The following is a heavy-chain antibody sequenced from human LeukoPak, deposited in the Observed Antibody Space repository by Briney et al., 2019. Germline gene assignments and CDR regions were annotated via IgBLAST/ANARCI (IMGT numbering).Heavy chain of an antibody. CDR3: ARMPTNMYYYFYKDV. CDR1: GGTFSNDG. V-gene: IGHV1-69*05. CDR2: IIPIFGTT. Sequence: ASVKVSCKASGGTFSNDGISWVRQAPGQGLEWMGGIIPIFGTTKYAQKFQGRVTITRDDSTSTAYMELSSLRSDDTAVYYCARMPTNMYYYFYKDVWGKGTTVTVSS. D-gene: IGHD5-24*01. J-gene: IGHJ6*03.